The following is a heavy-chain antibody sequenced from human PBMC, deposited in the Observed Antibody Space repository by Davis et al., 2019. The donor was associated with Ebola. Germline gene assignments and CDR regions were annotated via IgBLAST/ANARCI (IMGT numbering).Heavy chain of an antibody. CDR3: ARDRWILEWLSGLYYYYGMDV. Sequence: GESLKISCAASGFTFSSYWMSWVRQAPGKGLEWVANIKQDGSEKYYVDSVKGRFTISRDNAKNSLYLQMNSLRAEDTAVYYCARDRWILEWLSGLYYYYGMDVWGQGTTVTVSS. CDR2: IKQDGSEK. CDR1: GFTFSSYW. J-gene: IGHJ6*02. D-gene: IGHD3-3*01. V-gene: IGHV3-7*01.